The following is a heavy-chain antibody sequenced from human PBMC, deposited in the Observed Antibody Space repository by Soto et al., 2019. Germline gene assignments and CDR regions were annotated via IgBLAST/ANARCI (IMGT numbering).Heavy chain of an antibody. CDR3: ARDLATDIVRGVMRTGWFDP. J-gene: IGHJ5*02. Sequence: ESGGGVVQPGRSLRLSCAASGFTFNNYGMHWVRQAPGKGLEWVALIWYDESKKYYADSVKDRFIISRDNSRNILYLQMNSLTADDSAVYFCARDLATDIVRGVMRTGWFDPWGQGTPVVVSS. CDR2: IWYDESKK. D-gene: IGHD3-10*01. CDR1: GFTFNNYG. V-gene: IGHV3-33*01.